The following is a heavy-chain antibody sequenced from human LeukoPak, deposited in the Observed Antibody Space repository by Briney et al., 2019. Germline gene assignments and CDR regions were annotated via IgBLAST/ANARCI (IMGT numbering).Heavy chain of an antibody. J-gene: IGHJ4*02. Sequence: GGSLRLSCAASGFTFSDSYMSWIRPAPGEGLGWVSYISGSGSTIYYADSVKGRFTISRDNAKNSLYLQMNSLRAEDTAVYYCARDWGGYCSGGSCYDAIDYWGQGTLVTVSS. CDR1: GFTFSDSY. CDR2: ISGSGSTI. CDR3: ARDWGGYCSGGSCYDAIDY. D-gene: IGHD2-15*01. V-gene: IGHV3-11*01.